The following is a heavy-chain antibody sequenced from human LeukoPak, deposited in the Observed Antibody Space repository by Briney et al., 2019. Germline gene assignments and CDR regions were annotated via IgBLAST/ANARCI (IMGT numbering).Heavy chain of an antibody. CDR2: IYYTGST. V-gene: IGHV4-59*01. CDR1: GGSISNYY. Sequence: SETLSLTCTVSGGSISNYYWSWIRQPPGKGLEWIGYIYYTGSTYYNPFLKSRATISFDTSKNQFSLKLTSVTAADTAVYFCARGYYYYYMDVWGKGTTVTVSS. J-gene: IGHJ6*03. CDR3: ARGYYYYYMDV.